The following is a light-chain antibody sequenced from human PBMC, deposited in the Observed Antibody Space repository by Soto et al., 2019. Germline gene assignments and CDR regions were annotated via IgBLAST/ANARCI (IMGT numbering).Light chain of an antibody. CDR2: ATS. J-gene: IGKJ4*01. CDR3: QHYNNGPLT. Sequence: EIVMTQSPATLSVSPGERATLSCRASHRVSSYLAWYQQKPGQAPRLLIYATSTRATGIPARFSGSGSGTEFTLTISSLQSEDFAVYYCQHYNNGPLTFGGGTKVEIK. V-gene: IGKV3-15*01. CDR1: HRVSSY.